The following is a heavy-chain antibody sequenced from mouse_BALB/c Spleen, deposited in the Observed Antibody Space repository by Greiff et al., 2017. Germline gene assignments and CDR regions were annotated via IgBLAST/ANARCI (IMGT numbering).Heavy chain of an antibody. V-gene: IGHV5-12-1*01. CDR2: ISSGGGST. Sequence: EVKLMESGGGLVKPGGSLKLSCAASGFAFSSYDMSWVRQTPEKRLEWVAYISSGGGSTYYPDTVKGRFTIARDNAKNTLYLQMSSLKSEDTAMYYCARHGGTTVVADYWGQGTTLTVSA. CDR3: ARHGGTTVVADY. CDR1: GFAFSSYD. D-gene: IGHD1-1*01. J-gene: IGHJ2*01.